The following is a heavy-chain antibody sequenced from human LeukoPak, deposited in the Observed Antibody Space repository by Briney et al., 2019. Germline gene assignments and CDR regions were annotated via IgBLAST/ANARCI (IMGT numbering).Heavy chain of an antibody. CDR1: VGSISSGDYY. J-gene: IGHJ4*02. V-gene: IGHV4-30-4*01. CDR2: IYYSGST. D-gene: IGHD3-16*01. Sequence: PSETLSLTCIVSVGSISSGDYYWSWTRQPPGKCLEWIGYIYYSGSTYYNPSLKSRLTISLDTSKNQFSLKLSSVTAADTAVYYCARELCDYVWGSYIDYWGQGTLVTVSS. CDR3: ARELCDYVWGSYIDY.